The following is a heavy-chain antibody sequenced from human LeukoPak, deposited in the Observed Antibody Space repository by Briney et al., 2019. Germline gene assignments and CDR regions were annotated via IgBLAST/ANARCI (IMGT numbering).Heavy chain of an antibody. J-gene: IGHJ4*02. CDR1: GFTFSNYG. CDR3: AKDQFIAVAAHYFDH. D-gene: IGHD6-19*01. V-gene: IGHV3-30*18. CDR2: ISYDGSNK. Sequence: GGSLRLSCAASGFTFSNYGMHWVRQAPGKGLEWVAVISYDGSNKYYADSVKGRFTISRDNSKNTLYPQMNSLRAEDTAVYYCAKDQFIAVAAHYFDHWGQGTLVTVSS.